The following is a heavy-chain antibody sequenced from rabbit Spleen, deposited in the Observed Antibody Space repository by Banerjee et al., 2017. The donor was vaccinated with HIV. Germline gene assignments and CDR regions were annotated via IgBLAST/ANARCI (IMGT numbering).Heavy chain of an antibody. Sequence: QSLEESGGGLVKPGGTLTLTCKASGFSLFTYWMCWVRQAPGKGLQWIGCMNTVSGNAVYATWAKGRFPISRSTSLNTVTLQMTSLTAADTATYFCARDQDTGTYGKTVALNLWGPGTLVTVS. CDR1: GFSLFTYW. CDR2: MNTVSGNA. CDR3: ARDQDTGTYGKTVALNL. D-gene: IGHD7-1*01. J-gene: IGHJ4*01. V-gene: IGHV1S43*01.